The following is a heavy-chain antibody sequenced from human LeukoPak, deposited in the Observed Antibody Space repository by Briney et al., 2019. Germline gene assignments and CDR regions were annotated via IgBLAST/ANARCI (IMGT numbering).Heavy chain of an antibody. Sequence: GSLRLSCAASGFTFSSYSMNWVRQAPGKGLEWVSYISSSSSTIYYADSVKGRFTISRDNAKNSLYLQMNSLRAEDTAVYYCARTSGYDDYYGMDVWGQGTTVTVSS. CDR1: GFTFSSYS. CDR2: ISSSSSTI. V-gene: IGHV3-48*04. D-gene: IGHD5-12*01. J-gene: IGHJ6*02. CDR3: ARTSGYDDYYGMDV.